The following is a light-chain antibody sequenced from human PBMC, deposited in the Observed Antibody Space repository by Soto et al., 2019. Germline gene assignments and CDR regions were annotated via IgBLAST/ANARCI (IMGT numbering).Light chain of an antibody. V-gene: IGKV3-15*01. CDR3: QQYRHWPLT. J-gene: IGKJ4*01. Sequence: EIVMTQSPATLSVSPGEKATLSCRTSQNIDTYITLYQQTTGQAPRLLIYGASTRATVIPARFSGSGSGTEFTLTISSLQSEDFAVYYCQQYRHWPLTFGGGTKVEIK. CDR1: QNIDTY. CDR2: GAS.